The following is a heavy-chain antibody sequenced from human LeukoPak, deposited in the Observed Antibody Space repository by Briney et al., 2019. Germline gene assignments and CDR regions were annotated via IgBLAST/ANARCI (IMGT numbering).Heavy chain of an antibody. Sequence: PGGSLRLSCADSQFTFNGSWMNWVRQAPGKGLEWVANIKEDGSESNYVDSVKGRFTISRDNAESSLYLQMNNLRSEDTAIYYCARGRRYNGNWYYFDYWGQGTLVTVSS. CDR3: ARGRRYNGNWYYFDY. CDR2: IKEDGSES. CDR1: QFTFNGSW. D-gene: IGHD1-14*01. V-gene: IGHV3-7*01. J-gene: IGHJ4*02.